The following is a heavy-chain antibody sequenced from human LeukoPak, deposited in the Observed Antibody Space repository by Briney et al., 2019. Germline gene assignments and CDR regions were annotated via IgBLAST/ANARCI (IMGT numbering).Heavy chain of an antibody. Sequence: ASVKVSCKASGGTFSSYAISWVRQAPGQGLEWMGRIIPILGIANYAQKFQGRVTITEDKSTSPAYMELSSLRSEDTAVYYCARDYYYGSGPPADYYGMDVWGQGTTVPVSS. CDR2: IIPILGIA. CDR3: ARDYYYGSGPPADYYGMDV. J-gene: IGHJ6*02. D-gene: IGHD3-10*01. V-gene: IGHV1-69*04. CDR1: GGTFSSYA.